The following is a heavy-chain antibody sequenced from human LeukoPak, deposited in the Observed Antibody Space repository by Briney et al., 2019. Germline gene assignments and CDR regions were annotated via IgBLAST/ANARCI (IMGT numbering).Heavy chain of an antibody. CDR3: ASPFRIVVDV. J-gene: IGHJ2*01. CDR2: IKQDGSEK. CDR1: GFTFSRYW. Sequence: PGGSLRLSCAASGFTFSRYWMTWVRQAPGKGLEWVANIKQDGSEKYYVDSVKGRFTISRDNAKNLLYLQMNSLRGEDTAVYYCASPFRIVVDVWGRGTLVTLSS. V-gene: IGHV3-7*01. D-gene: IGHD1-26*01.